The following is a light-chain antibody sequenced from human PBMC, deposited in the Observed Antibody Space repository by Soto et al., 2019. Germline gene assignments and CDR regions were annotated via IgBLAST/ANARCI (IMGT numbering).Light chain of an antibody. CDR2: GVS. Sequence: EIVLTQSPGTVSWSPGERGTLACRASQSVSSSYLAWYQQKPGQAPRLLIYGVSTRATGVPARFSGSGSETDFSLTISSLQIQDFALYYCQQRTHWPRTFGQGTKVDIK. CDR1: QSVSSSY. V-gene: IGKV3D-20*02. CDR3: QQRTHWPRT. J-gene: IGKJ1*01.